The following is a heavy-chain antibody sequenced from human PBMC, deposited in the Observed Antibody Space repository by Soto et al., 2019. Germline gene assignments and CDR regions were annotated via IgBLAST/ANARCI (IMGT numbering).Heavy chain of an antibody. CDR3: ARGEGGLNY. J-gene: IGHJ4*02. V-gene: IGHV3-53*01. CDR1: GFTVSSNY. CDR2: IYSGGGT. D-gene: IGHD3-16*01. Sequence: EVQLVESGGGLIQPGGSLKLSCAVSGFTVSSNYMTWVRQAPGKGLEWVSVIYSGGGTYYADSVKGRFTISRDNSKNTLYLQMNSLRVEDTDVYYCARGEGGLNYWGQGTLVTVSS.